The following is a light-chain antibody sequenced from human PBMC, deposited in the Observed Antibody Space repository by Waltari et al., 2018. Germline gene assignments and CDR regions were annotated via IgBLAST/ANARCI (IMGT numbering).Light chain of an antibody. J-gene: IGLJ2*01. CDR2: DVS. V-gene: IGLV2-14*03. CDR1: SSDDGDFNS. Sequence: QSALTQPASVSASPGESITISCTATSSDDGDFNSVSWYQQHPGNAPKFMIYDVSKRPAGVSHRFSGSKSGNTASLTISGLQAEDEAVYYCSSFTTSSTLLFGGGTKLTVL. CDR3: SSFTTSSTLL.